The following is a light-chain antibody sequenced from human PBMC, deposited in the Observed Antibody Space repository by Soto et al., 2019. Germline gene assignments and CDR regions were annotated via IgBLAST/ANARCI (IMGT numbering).Light chain of an antibody. J-gene: IGKJ4*01. Sequence: DVQMTQSPSSLSASVGDIVTITCQASQDISNFLNWYHQAPGKAPQLLIYDVSNLQPGVASRFSGSGSGTDFTFTISTLQPEDIGTFYCQQYDKQPVTFGGGTKVDIK. CDR2: DVS. V-gene: IGKV1-33*01. CDR1: QDISNF. CDR3: QQYDKQPVT.